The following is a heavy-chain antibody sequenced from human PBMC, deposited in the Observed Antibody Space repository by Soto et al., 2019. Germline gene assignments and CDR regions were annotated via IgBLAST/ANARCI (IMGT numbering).Heavy chain of an antibody. CDR1: GGSISSGGYY. CDR2: IYYSGST. V-gene: IGHV4-31*03. J-gene: IGHJ4*02. D-gene: IGHD3-22*01. CDR3: GGGLYDSRGPPNFDY. Sequence: QVQLQESGPGLVKPSQTLSLTCTVSGGSISSGGYYWSWIRQHPGKGLESIGYIYYSGSTYYNPSPQGPSYLSVHSAKNQFSLKLSSVTAADTAVYYWGGGLYDSRGPPNFDYWGQGTLVTVSS.